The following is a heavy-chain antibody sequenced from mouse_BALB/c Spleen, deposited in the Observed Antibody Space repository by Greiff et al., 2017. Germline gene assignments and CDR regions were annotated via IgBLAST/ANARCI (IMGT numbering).Heavy chain of an antibody. CDR2: ISSGGST. CDR3: ARERNYGFAY. CDR1: GFTFSSYA. V-gene: IGHV5-6-5*01. Sequence: EVKLVESGGGLVKPGGSLKLSCAASGFTFSSYAMSWVRQTPEKRLEWVASISSGGSTYYPDSVKGRFTISRDNARNILYLQMSSLRSEDTSMYYCARERNYGFAYWGQGTLVTVSA. D-gene: IGHD1-1*01. J-gene: IGHJ3*01.